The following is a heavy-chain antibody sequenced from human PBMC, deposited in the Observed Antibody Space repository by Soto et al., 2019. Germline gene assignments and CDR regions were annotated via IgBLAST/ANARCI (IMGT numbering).Heavy chain of an antibody. V-gene: IGHV4-34*01. CDR2: INHSGNT. J-gene: IGHJ4*02. CDR1: GGSFSAHY. CDR3: ARSVYFDSSGYYGSEYFDY. D-gene: IGHD3-22*01. Sequence: QVQLQQWGAGLLKPSETLSLTCAVYGGSFSAHYWSRIRQPPGKALEWIGEINHSGNTNYNPSLKSRVTMSVDTSKNQFSLKLSSVTAADTAVYFCARSVYFDSSGYYGSEYFDYWGQGTQVTVSS.